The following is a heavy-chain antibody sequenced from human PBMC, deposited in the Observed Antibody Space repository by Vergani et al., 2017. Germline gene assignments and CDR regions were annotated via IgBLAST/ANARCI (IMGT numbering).Heavy chain of an antibody. J-gene: IGHJ6*02. D-gene: IGHD4-17*01. V-gene: IGHV1-46*03. CDR2: INPSGGST. CDR3: ARSDYGDYYGMDV. CDR1: EYTFTSYY. Sequence: QVQLVQSGAEVKKPGASVKVSCKASEYTFTSYYMHWVRQAPGQGLEWMGIINPSGGSTSYAQKFQGRVTMTRDTSTSTVYMELSSLRSEDTAVYYCARSDYGDYYGMDVWGQGTTVTVSS.